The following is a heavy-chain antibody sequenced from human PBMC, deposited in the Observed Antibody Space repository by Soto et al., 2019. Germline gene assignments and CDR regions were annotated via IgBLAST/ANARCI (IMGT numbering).Heavy chain of an antibody. CDR1: GFTFSSYS. V-gene: IGHV3-21*01. D-gene: IGHD4-4*01. J-gene: IGHJ4*02. Sequence: ALRLACASSGFTFSSYSMNWVRQAPGKGLEWVSSISGSGNYTHYADFLRGRFTISRDNAKTSLYLQMNSLRAEDTAVYYCAREGINNYNEYYFDSWGQGTVVTVSS. CDR2: ISGSGNYT. CDR3: AREGINNYNEYYFDS.